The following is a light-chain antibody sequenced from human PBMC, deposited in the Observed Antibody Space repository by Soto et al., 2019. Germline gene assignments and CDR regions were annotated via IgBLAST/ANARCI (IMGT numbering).Light chain of an antibody. V-gene: IGKV1-39*01. CDR1: QSISSY. CDR3: QQSYSTPPT. Sequence: IHITQSPSSLSASIGDRVTITCLASQSISSYLNWYQQKPGKAPKLLIYAASSLQSGVPSRFSGSGSGTDFTLTISSLQPEDFATYYCQQSYSTPPTFGQGTKVDIK. CDR2: AAS. J-gene: IGKJ1*01.